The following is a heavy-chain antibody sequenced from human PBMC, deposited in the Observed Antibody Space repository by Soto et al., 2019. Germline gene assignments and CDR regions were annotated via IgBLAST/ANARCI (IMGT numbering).Heavy chain of an antibody. CDR2: IIPIFATV. J-gene: IGHJ4*02. V-gene: IGHV1-69*01. D-gene: IGHD5-18*01. Sequence: QVQLVQSGSEVKKPGSSVKVSCKASGSSFSSNPISWVRQAPGQGLEWMEGIIPIFATVHYAQKFQGRVTIPADESTSTADMELTRLRSEDTAVYFCARGGRGYSSAPRYYFDYWGQGTLVTVSS. CDR3: ARGGRGYSSAPRYYFDY. CDR1: GSSFSSNP.